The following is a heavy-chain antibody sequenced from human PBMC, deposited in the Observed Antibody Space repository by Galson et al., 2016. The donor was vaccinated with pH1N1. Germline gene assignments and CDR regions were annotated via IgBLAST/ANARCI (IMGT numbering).Heavy chain of an antibody. J-gene: IGHJ3*01. V-gene: IGHV3-9*01. CDR3: TKEAQYCSGGNCFGRGFYL. D-gene: IGHD2-15*01. CDR1: GFAFGDYA. Sequence: SLRLSCAASGFAFGDYAIHWVRQAPGKGLEWVSGISKNSDTVTYVDSVKGQFTISRHNAGCSLFLQMNSLRVEDTALYYCTKEAQYCSGGNCFGRGFYLWGQGTMVTVSS. CDR2: ISKNSDTV.